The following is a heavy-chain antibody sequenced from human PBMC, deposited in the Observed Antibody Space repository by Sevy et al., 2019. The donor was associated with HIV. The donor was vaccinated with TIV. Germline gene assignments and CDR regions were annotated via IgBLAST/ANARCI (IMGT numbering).Heavy chain of an antibody. D-gene: IGHD3-16*01. Sequence: GGSLRLSCAASGFTFSSYAMNWVRQAPGKGLQWVSGIGGSAGSTYYADSVKGRFSISRDNSKSTLYLLMDNLRAEDTAVYYCARRGESQRDLDYWGQGTLVTVSS. CDR3: ARRGESQRDLDY. V-gene: IGHV3-23*01. CDR2: IGGSAGST. J-gene: IGHJ4*02. CDR1: GFTFSSYA.